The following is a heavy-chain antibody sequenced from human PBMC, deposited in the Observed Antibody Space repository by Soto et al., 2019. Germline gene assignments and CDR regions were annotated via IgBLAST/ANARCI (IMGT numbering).Heavy chain of an antibody. J-gene: IGHJ4*02. V-gene: IGHV3-15*01. CDR2: IKSKTDGGTT. Sequence: PGGSLRLSCAASGFTFGNAWMSWVRQAPGKGLEWVGRIKSKTDGGTTDYAAPVKGRFTISRDDSKNTLYLQMNSLKTEDTAVYYCTTAATAAGILGKDYWGQGTLVTVSS. D-gene: IGHD6-13*01. CDR1: GFTFGNAW. CDR3: TTAATAAGILGKDY.